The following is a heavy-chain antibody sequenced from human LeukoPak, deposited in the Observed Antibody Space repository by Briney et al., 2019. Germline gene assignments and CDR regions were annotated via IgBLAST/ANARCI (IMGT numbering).Heavy chain of an antibody. J-gene: IGHJ4*02. D-gene: IGHD1-26*01. V-gene: IGHV4-30-2*02. CDR1: GGSISSGGYS. Sequence: SETLSLTCAVSGGSISSGGYSWSCIRQPPGKGLEWIGYIYHSGSTYYNPSLKSRVTISVDTSKHQFSLKLSSVTAADTAVYYCARGIVGAGEGGDYWGQGTLVTVSS. CDR2: IYHSGST. CDR3: ARGIVGAGEGGDY.